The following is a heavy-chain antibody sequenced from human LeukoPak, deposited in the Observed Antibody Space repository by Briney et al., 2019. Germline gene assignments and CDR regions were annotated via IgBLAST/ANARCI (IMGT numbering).Heavy chain of an antibody. J-gene: IGHJ3*02. CDR2: INPSGGST. Sequence: ASVKVSCKASGYTFTSYYMHWVRQAPGQGLEWMGIINPSGGSTSYAQKFQGRVTMTRDTSTSTVNMELSSLRSEDTAVYYCARPNIVGATVGAFDIWGQGTMVTVSS. CDR3: ARPNIVGATVGAFDI. CDR1: GYTFTSYY. V-gene: IGHV1-46*01. D-gene: IGHD1-26*01.